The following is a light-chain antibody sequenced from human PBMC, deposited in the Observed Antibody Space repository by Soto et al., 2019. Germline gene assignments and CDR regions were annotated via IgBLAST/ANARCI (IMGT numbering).Light chain of an antibody. CDR1: QGITPY. V-gene: IGKV1-27*01. CDR2: ATS. CDR3: QKYSSAPLT. Sequence: DVQLTQSPSSLSSFVGDRVTITCRASQGITPYLAWYQQKPGKVPKLLIYATSTLQSGVPARFSGSGSGTDFTLTISSLQPEDFAIYYCQKYSSAPLTFGGGTKVEIK. J-gene: IGKJ4*01.